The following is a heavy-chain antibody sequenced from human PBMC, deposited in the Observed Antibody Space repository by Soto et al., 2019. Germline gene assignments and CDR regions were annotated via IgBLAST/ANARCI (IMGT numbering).Heavy chain of an antibody. J-gene: IGHJ6*03. V-gene: IGHV3-48*01. D-gene: IGHD3-3*01. CDR1: GFTFSSYS. CDR2: ISSSSSTI. CDR3: ARDTKYYYYMDV. Sequence: EVQLVESGGGLVQPGGSLRLSCAASGFTFSSYSMNWVRQAPGKGLEWVSYISSSSSTIYYADSVKGRFTISRDNAKNSLYLQMNSLRAEDTAVYYCARDTKYYYYMDVWGKGTTVTVSS.